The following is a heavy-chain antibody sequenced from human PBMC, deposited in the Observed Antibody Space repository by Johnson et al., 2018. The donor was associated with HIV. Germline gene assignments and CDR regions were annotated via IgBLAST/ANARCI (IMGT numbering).Heavy chain of an antibody. Sequence: QVQLVESGGGLVQPGGSLRLSCAASGLTFSSSGMHWVRPAPGKGLEWVAFIRYDGSNNNYAVSVKGRFTLSRDNSKNTLYLHMNSLIAEDTAVYYCAKDLLSSSWFHDAFDIWGQGTMVTVSS. V-gene: IGHV3-30*02. CDR1: GLTFSSSG. J-gene: IGHJ3*02. D-gene: IGHD6-13*01. CDR2: IRYDGSNN. CDR3: AKDLLSSSWFHDAFDI.